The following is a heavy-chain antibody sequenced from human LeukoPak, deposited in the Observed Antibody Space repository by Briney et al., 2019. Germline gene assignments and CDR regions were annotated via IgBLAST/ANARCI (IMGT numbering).Heavy chain of an antibody. D-gene: IGHD1-7*01. CDR1: GYSFTTYH. V-gene: IGHV1-46*01. J-gene: IGHJ5*02. CDR3: ARDRPVGARSGTTWFDP. CDR2: INPSGGST. Sequence: PGASVKVSCKASGYSFTTYHIHWVRQAPGQGLEWMGIINPSGGSTSYAQKFQGRVTMTRDTSTSTVYMELSSLRSEDTAVYYCARDRPVGARSGTTWFDPWGQGTLVTVSS.